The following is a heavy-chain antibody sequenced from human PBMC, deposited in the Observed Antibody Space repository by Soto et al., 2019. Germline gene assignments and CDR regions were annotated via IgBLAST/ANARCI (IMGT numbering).Heavy chain of an antibody. CDR3: ARASGWYASYFDY. Sequence: ASVKVSCKASGGTFSSYTISWVRQAPGQGLEWMGKIIPILGIANYAQKFQGRVTITADKSTSTAYMELSSLRSEDTAVYYCARASGWYASYFDYWGQGTLVTVSS. V-gene: IGHV1-69*02. D-gene: IGHD6-19*01. J-gene: IGHJ4*02. CDR1: GGTFSSYT. CDR2: IIPILGIA.